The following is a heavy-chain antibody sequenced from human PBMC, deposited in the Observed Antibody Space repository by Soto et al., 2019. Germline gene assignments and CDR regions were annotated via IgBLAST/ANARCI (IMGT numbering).Heavy chain of an antibody. Sequence: GGSLILSCAASGFTVSSNYMSWVRQAPGKGLEWVSSISGSGDITYYADSVKGRFTISRDNSKSTLYLQMNSLRDEDTAVYYCARPRDSSGYTKPLNGAFDIWGQGTMVTVSS. CDR2: ISGSGDIT. V-gene: IGHV3-23*01. CDR3: ARPRDSSGYTKPLNGAFDI. J-gene: IGHJ3*02. CDR1: GFTVSSNY. D-gene: IGHD3-22*01.